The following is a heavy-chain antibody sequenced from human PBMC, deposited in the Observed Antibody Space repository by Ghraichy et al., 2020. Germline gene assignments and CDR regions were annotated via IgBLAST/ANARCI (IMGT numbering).Heavy chain of an antibody. D-gene: IGHD1-1*01. CDR2: SRSKDNSNFT. V-gene: IGHV3-72*01. J-gene: IGHJ4*02. CDR3: ARGGTSITGTIDY. Sequence: GGSLRLSCAVSGFPFSDHYMDWVRQAPGKGLECVGRSRSKDNSNFTAYAASVKGRFTISRDDSRNTLYLQMNSLKTEDTAVYFCARGGTSITGTIDYWGQGTLVTASP. CDR1: GFPFSDHY.